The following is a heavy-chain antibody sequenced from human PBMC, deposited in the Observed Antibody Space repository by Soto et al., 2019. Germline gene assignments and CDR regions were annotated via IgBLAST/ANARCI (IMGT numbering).Heavy chain of an antibody. CDR3: ARFSQAQGYYYGMDV. V-gene: IGHV3-48*03. J-gene: IGHJ6*02. CDR1: GLTCSRYE. Sequence: AGGSLRLSCAASGLTCSRYEMNWVRQAPGKGLEWVSYISSSGSTIYYADSVKGRFTISRDNAKNSLYLQMNSLRAEDTAVYYCARFSQAQGYYYGMDVWGQGTTVTVSS. CDR2: ISSSGSTI.